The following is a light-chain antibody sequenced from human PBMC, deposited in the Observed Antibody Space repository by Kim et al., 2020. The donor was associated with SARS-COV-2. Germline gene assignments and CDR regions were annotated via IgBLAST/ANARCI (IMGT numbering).Light chain of an antibody. CDR2: DVS. CDR3: SSYTSSDTYV. CDR1: SSDVGGTNY. V-gene: IGLV2-14*03. Sequence: QSALTQPASVSGSPGQSITISCSGTSSDVGGTNYVSWYQQHPDKAPKLIIYDVSNRPSGVSIRFSGSKSGKTASLTISGLQAEDEADYYCSSYTSSDTYVFATGTKVTVL. J-gene: IGLJ1*01.